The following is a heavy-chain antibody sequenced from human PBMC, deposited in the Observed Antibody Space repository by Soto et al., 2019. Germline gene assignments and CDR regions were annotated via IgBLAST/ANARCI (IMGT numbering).Heavy chain of an antibody. CDR1: GFTFSSYE. D-gene: IGHD6-13*01. J-gene: IGHJ6*02. V-gene: IGHV3-23*01. CDR3: ARDRIAAAGIYYYYYGMDV. Sequence: PGGSLRLSCAASGFTFSSYEMNWVRQAPGKGLEWLSGISGSGGTTYYADTVKGRFTISRDKSKTTLYLQMNSLRAEDKAVYYCARDRIAAAGIYYYYYGMDVWGQGTTVTVSS. CDR2: ISGSGGTT.